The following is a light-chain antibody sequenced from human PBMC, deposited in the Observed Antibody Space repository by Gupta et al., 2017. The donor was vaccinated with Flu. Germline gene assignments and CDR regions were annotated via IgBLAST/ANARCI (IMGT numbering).Light chain of an antibody. Sequence: DIQMTQSPSSLSASVGDRVTIPCRASQRISSYLNWYQQKPGKAPKLLIYAASSLKSGVPSRFSGSGSGTDFTLTISRLQPEDFATYHCQHSDNLPWTFGQGTKVEIK. CDR3: QHSDNLPWT. CDR1: QRISSY. V-gene: IGKV1-39*01. CDR2: AAS. J-gene: IGKJ1*01.